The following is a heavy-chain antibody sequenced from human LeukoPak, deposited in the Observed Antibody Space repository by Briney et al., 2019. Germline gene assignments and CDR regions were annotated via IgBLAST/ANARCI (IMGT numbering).Heavy chain of an antibody. CDR1: GVSISSGSYY. CDR3: AREGYSGSDSNL. D-gene: IGHD5-12*01. J-gene: IGHJ4*02. Sequence: PSETLSLTCTVSGVSISSGSYYWSWIRQPAGKGLEWIGRIYTSGSTNYNPSLRSRVTISVDTSKNQFSLKLSSVTAADTAVYYCAREGYSGSDSNLWGQGTLVTVSS. V-gene: IGHV4-61*02. CDR2: IYTSGST.